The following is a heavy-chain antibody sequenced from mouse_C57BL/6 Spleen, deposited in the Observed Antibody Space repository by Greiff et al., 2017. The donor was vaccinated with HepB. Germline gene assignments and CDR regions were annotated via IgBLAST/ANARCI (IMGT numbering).Heavy chain of an antibody. CDR2: IDPSDSYT. V-gene: IGHV1-69*01. CDR1: GYTFTSYW. Sequence: QVQLQQPGAELVMPGASVKLSCKASGYTFTSYWMHWVKQRPGQGLEWIGEIDPSDSYTNYNQKFKGKSTLSVDKSSSTAYMQLSSLTSEDSAVYYCARSHTTDYFDYWGQGTTRTVSS. CDR3: ARSHTTDYFDY. J-gene: IGHJ2*01. D-gene: IGHD1-1*01.